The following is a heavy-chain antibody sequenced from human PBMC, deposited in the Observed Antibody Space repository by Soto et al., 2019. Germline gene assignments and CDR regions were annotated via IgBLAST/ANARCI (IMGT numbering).Heavy chain of an antibody. D-gene: IGHD4-4*01. V-gene: IGHV4-31*03. J-gene: IGHJ4*02. CDR1: GGSISSGGYY. CDR2: IYYSGST. Sequence: TSETLSLTCTVSGGSISSGGYYWSWIRQHPGKGLEWIGYIYYSGSTYYNPSLKSRVTISVDTSKNQFSLKLSSVTAADTAVYYCARVMTVTSYYFDYWGQGTLVTVSS. CDR3: ARVMTVTSYYFDY.